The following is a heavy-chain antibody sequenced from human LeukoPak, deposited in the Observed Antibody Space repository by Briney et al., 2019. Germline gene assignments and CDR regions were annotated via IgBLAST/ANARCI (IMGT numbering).Heavy chain of an antibody. Sequence: PGGSLRLSCAASGFTFSSYDMHWVRQAPGKGLEWVSAICTAGDTYYPGSVKGRLTISRETAKNSLYLQMNSLSAGDTAVYYCARGPVAGNWFDPWGQGTLVTVSS. D-gene: IGHD6-19*01. CDR2: ICTAGDT. CDR1: GFTFSSYD. CDR3: ARGPVAGNWFDP. V-gene: IGHV3-13*01. J-gene: IGHJ5*02.